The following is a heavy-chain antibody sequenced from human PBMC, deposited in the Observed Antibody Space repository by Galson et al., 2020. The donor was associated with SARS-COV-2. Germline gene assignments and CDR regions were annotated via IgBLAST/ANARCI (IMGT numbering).Heavy chain of an antibody. D-gene: IGHD3-10*01. Sequence: QLGESLKISCAASGFTFSSYGMHWVRQAPGKGLEWVAVIWYDGSNKYYADSVKGRFTISRDNSKNSLYLQMNSLRAEDTAVYYCARAGGHYMDVWGKGTTVTVSS. CDR3: ARAGGHYMDV. J-gene: IGHJ6*03. CDR1: GFTFSSYG. V-gene: IGHV3-33*01. CDR2: IWYDGSNK.